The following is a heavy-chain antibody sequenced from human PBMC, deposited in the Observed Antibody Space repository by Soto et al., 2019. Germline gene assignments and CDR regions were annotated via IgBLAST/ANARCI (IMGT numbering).Heavy chain of an antibody. CDR3: ASVAAAGTFSLDYYYYYGMDV. CDR2: ISSSGSTI. CDR1: GFTFSDYY. Sequence: GGSLRLSCAASGFTFSDYYMSWIRQAPGKGLEWVSYISSSGSTIYYADSVKGRFTISRDNAKNPLYLQMNSLRAEDTAVYYCASVAAAGTFSLDYYYYYGMDVWGQGTTVTVS. D-gene: IGHD6-13*01. V-gene: IGHV3-11*01. J-gene: IGHJ6*02.